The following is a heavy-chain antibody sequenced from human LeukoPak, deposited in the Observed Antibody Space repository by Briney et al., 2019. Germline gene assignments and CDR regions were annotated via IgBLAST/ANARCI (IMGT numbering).Heavy chain of an antibody. CDR3: ARGPLTGRNWYFDL. Sequence: GASVKVSCKASGYTFTGYYIHWMRQAPGQGLEWMGWINPHSGGTNYAQNFQGRVTMTRDTSISTVYMELRTLRSDDTAVYYCARGPLTGRNWYFDLWGRGTLVTASS. V-gene: IGHV1-2*02. CDR2: INPHSGGT. J-gene: IGHJ2*01. CDR1: GYTFTGYY. D-gene: IGHD7-27*01.